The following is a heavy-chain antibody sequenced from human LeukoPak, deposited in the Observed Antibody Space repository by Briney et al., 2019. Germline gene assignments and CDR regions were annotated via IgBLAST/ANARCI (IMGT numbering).Heavy chain of an antibody. CDR3: ARVRGDYGPYYFDY. V-gene: IGHV4-30-4*01. Sequence: NPSQTLSLTCTVSGGSISSGDYYWSWLRQPPGKGLEWIGYIYYSGSTYYNPSLKSRVTISVDTSKNQFSLKLSSVTAADTAVYYCARVRGDYGPYYFDYWGQGTLVTVSS. CDR1: GGSISSGDYY. D-gene: IGHD4-17*01. CDR2: IYYSGST. J-gene: IGHJ4*02.